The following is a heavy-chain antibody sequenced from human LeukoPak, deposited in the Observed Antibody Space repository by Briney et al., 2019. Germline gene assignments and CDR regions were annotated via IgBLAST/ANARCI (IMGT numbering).Heavy chain of an antibody. D-gene: IGHD1-1*01. CDR2: ISSSGSTI. J-gene: IGHJ4*02. V-gene: IGHV3-11*04. Sequence: GGALRLSCAASGFTFSDYYMSWIRQAPGKGLEWVSYISSSGSTIYYADSVKGRFTISRDNAKNSLYLQMNSLRAEDTAVYYCATFPHWNDSPFDYWGQGTLVTVSS. CDR1: GFTFSDYY. CDR3: ATFPHWNDSPFDY.